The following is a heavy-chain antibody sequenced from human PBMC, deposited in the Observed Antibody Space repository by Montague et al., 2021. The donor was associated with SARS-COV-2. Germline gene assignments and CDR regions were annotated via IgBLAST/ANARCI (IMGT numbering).Heavy chain of an antibody. CDR3: ARQIAAPGESFDP. Sequence: SETLSLTCTVAGDSIRSYFWNWIRQSPGKGLEWIGNIYYYGSTNYNPSLKSRVTMSIAMSENQFSLKLNSVTAADTATYYCARQIAAPGESFDPWGQGTLVTVSS. V-gene: IGHV4-59*12. D-gene: IGHD7-27*01. CDR2: IYYYGST. CDR1: GDSIRSYF. J-gene: IGHJ5*02.